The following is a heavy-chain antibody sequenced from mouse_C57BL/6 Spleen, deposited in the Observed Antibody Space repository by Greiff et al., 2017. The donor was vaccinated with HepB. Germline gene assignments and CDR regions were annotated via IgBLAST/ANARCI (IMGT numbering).Heavy chain of an antibody. CDR3: ARGDYYGSSYDFDY. D-gene: IGHD1-1*01. Sequence: VQLQQSGPELVKPGASVKISCKASGYSFTSYYIHWVKQRPGQGLEWIGWIYPGSGNTKYNEKFKGKATLTADTSSSTAYMQLSSLTSEDSAVYYCARGDYYGSSYDFDYWGQGTTLTVSS. CDR1: GYSFTSYY. CDR2: IYPGSGNT. V-gene: IGHV1-66*01. J-gene: IGHJ2*01.